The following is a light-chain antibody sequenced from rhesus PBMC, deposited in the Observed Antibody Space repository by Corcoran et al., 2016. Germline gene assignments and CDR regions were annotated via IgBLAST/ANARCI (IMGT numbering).Light chain of an antibody. J-gene: IGKJ2*01. Sequence: DIQMTQSPSSLSASVGDRVTITCRASQGITNDLAWYQQKPGETPKLLIYEASSLQSGIPSRFSGSGSGTDFTLTISSLQSEDFATYSVLPSSLPPSAFRQGTKVVIK. CDR3: LPSSLPPSA. V-gene: IGKV1-25*01. CDR2: EAS. CDR1: QGITND.